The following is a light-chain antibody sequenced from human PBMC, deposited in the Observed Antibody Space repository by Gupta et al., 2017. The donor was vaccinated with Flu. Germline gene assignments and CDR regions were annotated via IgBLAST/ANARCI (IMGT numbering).Light chain of an antibody. CDR1: QSVSSSN. V-gene: IGKV3-20*01. Sequence: GTLSLSPGERATLSFRASQSVSSSNLARYQQKPGRAARLLLYGASNSSPGSLDRFIGSGSWTDFTLTISRREPADYAMKYCQHEDGSFLTFGRGTKVEIK. CDR3: QHEDGSFLT. CDR2: GAS. J-gene: IGKJ4*01.